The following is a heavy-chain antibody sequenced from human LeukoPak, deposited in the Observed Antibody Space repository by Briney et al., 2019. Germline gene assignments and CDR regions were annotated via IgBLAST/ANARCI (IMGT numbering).Heavy chain of an antibody. J-gene: IGHJ4*02. CDR1: GGSFSGYY. V-gene: IGHV4-34*01. CDR3: ARALGYCSSTSCYIDY. D-gene: IGHD2-2*02. CDR2: IKHSGST. Sequence: SETLSLTCAVYGGSFSGYYWSWIRQPPGKGLEWIGEIKHSGSTNYNPSLKSRVTISVDTSKNQVSLKLSSVTAADTAVYYCARALGYCSSTSCYIDYWGQGTLVTVSS.